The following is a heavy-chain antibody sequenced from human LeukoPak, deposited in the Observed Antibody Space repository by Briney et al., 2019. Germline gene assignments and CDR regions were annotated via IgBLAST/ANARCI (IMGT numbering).Heavy chain of an antibody. V-gene: IGHV4-4*09. CDR1: GGSMNNYY. CDR2: IFSRGNT. Sequence: SETLSLTCTVSGGSMNNYYWSWIRQPPGKGLDWIGYIFSRGNTNYNPSLKSRVTISVDTSKSQFSLKLSSATATDTAVYYCARVGDTSGYFYFLDYRGQGALVTVSS. D-gene: IGHD3-22*01. J-gene: IGHJ4*02. CDR3: ARVGDTSGYFYFLDY.